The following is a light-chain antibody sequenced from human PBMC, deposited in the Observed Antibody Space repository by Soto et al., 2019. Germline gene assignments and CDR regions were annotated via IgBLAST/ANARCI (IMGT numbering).Light chain of an antibody. V-gene: IGLV1-40*01. Sequence: QSVLTQPPSVSGAPGQRVTISCTGSSSNIGAGYDVHWYQQLPGTAPKLLIYNDNNRPSGVPDRFSGSKSDTSASLAITGLQAEDEADYYCKSYDSSLTGSVFGGGTKLTVL. CDR3: KSYDSSLTGSV. CDR1: SSNIGAGYD. CDR2: NDN. J-gene: IGLJ3*02.